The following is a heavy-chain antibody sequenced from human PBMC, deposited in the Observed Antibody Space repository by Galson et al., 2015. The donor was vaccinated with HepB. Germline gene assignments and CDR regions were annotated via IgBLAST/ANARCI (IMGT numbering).Heavy chain of an antibody. CDR1: GFTFTGYY. CDR2: INPNSGGT. D-gene: IGHD3-16*01. J-gene: IGHJ4*02. CDR3: ERDRQYYEYAAYYFDS. Sequence: SVKVSCKASGFTFTGYYMHWVRQAPGQGLEWMGWINPNSGGTNDAQKFQGRVTMSRDTSISTDYMELSRLSADDTAEYYCERDRQYYEYAAYYFDSWGQGTLVTVSS. V-gene: IGHV1-2*02.